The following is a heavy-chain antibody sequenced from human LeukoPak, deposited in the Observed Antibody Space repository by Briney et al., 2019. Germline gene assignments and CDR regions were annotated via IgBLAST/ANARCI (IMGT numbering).Heavy chain of an antibody. Sequence: SETLSLTCTVSGGSISSGDYSWSWIRQPPGKGLEWIGYIYYSGSTYYNPSLKSRVTISVDTSKNQFSLKLSSVTAADTAVYYCARAAKLRFLEWSDYWGQGTLVTVSS. CDR2: IYYSGST. CDR1: GGSISSGDYS. CDR3: ARAAKLRFLEWSDY. J-gene: IGHJ4*02. D-gene: IGHD3-3*01. V-gene: IGHV4-30-4*01.